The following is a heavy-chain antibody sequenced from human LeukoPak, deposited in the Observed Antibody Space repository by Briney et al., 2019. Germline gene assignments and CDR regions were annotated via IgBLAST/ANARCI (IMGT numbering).Heavy chain of an antibody. D-gene: IGHD3-9*01. J-gene: IGHJ3*02. CDR3: ARVHFDILTGSDAFDI. Sequence: SETLSLTCTVSGGSISSYYWSWIRQPPGKGLEWIGYIYYSGSTNYNPSLKSRVTISVDTSKNQFSLKLSSVTAADTAVYYCARVHFDILTGSDAFDIWGQGTMVTVSS. CDR2: IYYSGST. V-gene: IGHV4-59*01. CDR1: GGSISSYY.